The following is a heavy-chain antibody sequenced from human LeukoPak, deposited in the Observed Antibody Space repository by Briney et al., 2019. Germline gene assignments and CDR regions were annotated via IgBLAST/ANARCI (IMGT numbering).Heavy chain of an antibody. V-gene: IGHV5-51*01. J-gene: IGHJ4*02. CDR2: IYPGDSDT. CDR1: GDSFTSDW. CDR3: ARTTMVRGVIMGDFDY. D-gene: IGHD3-10*01. Sequence: GEALHICCKGSGDSFTSDWMGWLRQMPGKGLERMGIIYPGDSDTRYSPSFQGQVTISADKSISTAYLQWSSLKASDTAMYYCARTTMVRGVIMGDFDYWGQGTLVTVSS.